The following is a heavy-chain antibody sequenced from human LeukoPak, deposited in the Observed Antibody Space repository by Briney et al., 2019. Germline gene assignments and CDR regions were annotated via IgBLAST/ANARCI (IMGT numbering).Heavy chain of an antibody. CDR2: INPYIDDK. CDR1: GYPFTSGA. D-gene: IGHD6-13*01. CDR3: ARDERRLAAGTEHYFDH. J-gene: IGHJ4*01. Sequence: GASVKVSCKASGYPFTSGAISWVRQAPGRGLEWMGWINPYIDDKHSAPKFQGRVTLTTDTSTSTAYMELRDLTPDDTAMYFCARDERRLAAGTEHYFDHWGQGTLVTVSS. V-gene: IGHV1-18*01.